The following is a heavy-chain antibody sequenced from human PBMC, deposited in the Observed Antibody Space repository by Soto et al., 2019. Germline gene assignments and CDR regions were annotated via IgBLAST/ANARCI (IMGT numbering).Heavy chain of an antibody. CDR2: FDPEDGET. J-gene: IGHJ3*02. V-gene: IGHV1-24*01. Sequence: GASVKVSCKVSGYTLTELSMHCVRQAPGKGLEWMGGFDPEDGETIYAQKFQGRVTMTEDTSTDTAYMELSSLRSEDTAVYYCATDRSYDILTGPDAFDIWGQGTMVTVSS. CDR3: ATDRSYDILTGPDAFDI. D-gene: IGHD3-9*01. CDR1: GYTLTELS.